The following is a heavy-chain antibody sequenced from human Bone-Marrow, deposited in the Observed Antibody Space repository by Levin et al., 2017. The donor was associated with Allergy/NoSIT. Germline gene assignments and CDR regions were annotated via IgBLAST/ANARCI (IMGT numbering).Heavy chain of an antibody. CDR3: AKGIVATTRGYFDY. Sequence: GSLRLSCVPSGFTFSNHGMTWVRQAPGKGLEWVSALSSSGWTTNYADSVKGRFTISRDNSKNTMYLQMDGLRVEDAAIYYCAKGIVATTRGYFDYWGQGTLVTVSS. D-gene: IGHD5-12*01. V-gene: IGHV3-23*01. CDR2: LSSSGWTT. CDR1: GFTFSNHG. J-gene: IGHJ4*02.